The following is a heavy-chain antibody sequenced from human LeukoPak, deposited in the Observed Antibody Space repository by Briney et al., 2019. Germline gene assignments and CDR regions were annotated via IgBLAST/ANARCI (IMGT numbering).Heavy chain of an antibody. Sequence: SVKVSCKASGGTFSSYAISWVLQAPGQGLEWMGGIIPIFGTANYAQKFQGRVTITADESTSTAYMELSSLRSEDTAVYYCARDWGYGGTEPYFDYWGQGTLVTVSS. CDR3: ARDWGYGGTEPYFDY. CDR1: GGTFSSYA. D-gene: IGHD4-23*01. J-gene: IGHJ4*02. CDR2: IIPIFGTA. V-gene: IGHV1-69*01.